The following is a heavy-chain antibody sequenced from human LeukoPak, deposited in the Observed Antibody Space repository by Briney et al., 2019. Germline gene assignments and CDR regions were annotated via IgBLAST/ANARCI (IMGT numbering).Heavy chain of an antibody. CDR1: GFTVSSNY. V-gene: IGHV3-66*01. CDR3: ARDKGFRLVDPDY. D-gene: IGHD6-19*01. CDR2: IYSGGST. Sequence: GGSLRLSCAASGFTVSSNYMSWVRQAPGKGLQWVSVIYSGGSTYYADSVKGRFTISRDNSKNTLYLQMNSLRAEDTAVYYCARDKGFRLVDPDYWGQGTLVTVSS. J-gene: IGHJ4*02.